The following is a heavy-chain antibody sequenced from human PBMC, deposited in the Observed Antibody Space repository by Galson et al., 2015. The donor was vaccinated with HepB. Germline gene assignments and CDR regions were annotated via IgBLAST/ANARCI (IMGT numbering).Heavy chain of an antibody. CDR2: ISGSGGST. Sequence: SLRLSCAASGFTFSSYAMSWVRQAPGKGLEWVSAISGSGGSTYYADSVKGRFTISRDNSKNTLYLQMNSLRAEDTAVYYCAKRCNYYGSGQYYFDYWGQGTLVTVSS. V-gene: IGHV3-23*01. J-gene: IGHJ4*02. D-gene: IGHD3-10*01. CDR1: GFTFSSYA. CDR3: AKRCNYYGSGQYYFDY.